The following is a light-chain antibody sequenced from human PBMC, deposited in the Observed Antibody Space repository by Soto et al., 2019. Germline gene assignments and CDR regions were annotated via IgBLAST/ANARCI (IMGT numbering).Light chain of an antibody. J-gene: IGLJ1*01. V-gene: IGLV2-14*01. Sequence: QSVLTQPASVSGSPGQSITISCTGSSSDVGGYGYVSWYQQHPGKAPKLIIYEVTKRPSGVSRRFSGSKSVNTASLTISGLQADDEAAYYCTSYTNTSLLTTVFGNGTKVTVL. CDR1: SSDVGGYGY. CDR3: TSYTNTSLLTTV. CDR2: EVT.